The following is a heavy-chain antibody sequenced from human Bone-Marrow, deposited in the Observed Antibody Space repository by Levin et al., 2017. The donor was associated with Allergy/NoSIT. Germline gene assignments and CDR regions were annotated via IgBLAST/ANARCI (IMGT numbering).Heavy chain of an antibody. Sequence: SETLSLTCTVSGGSISSYYWSWIRQPPGKGLEWIGYIYYSGSTNYNPSLKSRVTISVDTSKNQFSLKLSSVTAADTAVYYCARHSHRSRSSGSQKSHYYYGMDVWGQGTTVTVSS. CDR1: GGSISSYY. CDR3: ARHSHRSRSSGSQKSHYYYGMDV. V-gene: IGHV4-59*08. J-gene: IGHJ6*02. CDR2: IYYSGST. D-gene: IGHD3-10*01.